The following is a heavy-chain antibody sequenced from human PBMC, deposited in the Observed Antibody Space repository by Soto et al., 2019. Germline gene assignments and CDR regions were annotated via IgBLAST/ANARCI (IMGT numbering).Heavy chain of an antibody. CDR1: GYTFTSYD. J-gene: IGHJ4*02. CDR2: MNPNSGNP. V-gene: IGHV1-8*01. D-gene: IGHD3-10*01. CDR3: ARGKRKLWFGELYS. Sequence: QVQLVQSGAEVKKPGASVKVSCKASGYTFTSYDINWVRQATGQGLEWMGWMNPNSGNPGYAQKFQGRVTMSRNTSISTAYRELSSLRSEDTAVYYCARGKRKLWFGELYSWGQGTLVTVSS.